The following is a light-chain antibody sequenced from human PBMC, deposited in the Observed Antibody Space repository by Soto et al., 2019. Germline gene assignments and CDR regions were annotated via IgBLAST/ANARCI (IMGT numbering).Light chain of an antibody. CDR3: SSYTSSSPYV. CDR2: EVS. J-gene: IGLJ1*01. CDR1: SSDVGGYHY. Sequence: QSALTQPASVSGSPGQSITISCTGTSSDVGGYHYVSWYQQHPGKAPKLMIYEVSNRPSGVSNRFSGSKSGNTASLTISGLQAEDEADYYCSSYTSSSPYVFGTGTTVTVL. V-gene: IGLV2-14*01.